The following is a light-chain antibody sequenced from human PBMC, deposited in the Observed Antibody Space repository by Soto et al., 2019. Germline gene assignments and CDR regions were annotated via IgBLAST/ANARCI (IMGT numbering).Light chain of an antibody. CDR2: AAS. V-gene: IGKV1-39*01. J-gene: IGKJ4*01. Sequence: DIQMTQSPSSLSASVGDRVTITCRASQSISSYLNWVQQKPGKAPKLLIYAASRLQSGVPSRFSGSGSGTDFTLTISSLQPEDFAIYYCQQSYSTPRTFGGGTKVEIK. CDR3: QQSYSTPRT. CDR1: QSISSY.